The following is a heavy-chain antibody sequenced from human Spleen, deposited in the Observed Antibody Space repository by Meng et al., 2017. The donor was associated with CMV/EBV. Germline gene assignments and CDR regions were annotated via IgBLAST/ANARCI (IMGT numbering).Heavy chain of an antibody. Sequence: SCAASGFTFSSYAMSWVRQAPGKGLEWVSAISGSGGSTYYADSVKGRFTISRDNSKNTLYLQMNSLRAEDTAVYYCAKGAPLDYDILTGSNYYFDYWGQGTLVTVSS. CDR3: AKGAPLDYDILTGSNYYFDY. J-gene: IGHJ4*02. CDR2: ISGSGGST. V-gene: IGHV3-23*01. CDR1: GFTFSSYA. D-gene: IGHD3-9*01.